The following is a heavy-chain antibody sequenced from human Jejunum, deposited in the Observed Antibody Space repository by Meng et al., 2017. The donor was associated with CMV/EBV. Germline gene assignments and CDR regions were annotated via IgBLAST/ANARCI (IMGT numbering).Heavy chain of an antibody. CDR1: GFTFSGYW. CDR2: ITSYDTTT. V-gene: IGHV3-74*01. J-gene: IGHJ4*02. D-gene: IGHD3-10*01. Sequence: EVQLVESGGGLVQPGGSLRCSCIVSGFTFSGYWMHWVRQAPGKGLVWVSRITSYDTTTAYADSVKGRFTISRDNAKNTLFLQMDSLRAEDTAIYYCARSSYPYFFDYWGQGTLVTVSS. CDR3: ARSSYPYFFDY.